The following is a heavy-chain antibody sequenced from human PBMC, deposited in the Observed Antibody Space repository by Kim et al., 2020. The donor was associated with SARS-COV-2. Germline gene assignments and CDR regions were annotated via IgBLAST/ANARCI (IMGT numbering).Heavy chain of an antibody. J-gene: IGHJ4*02. V-gene: IGHV3-23*01. CDR3: AKRRRSNWGSVVH. D-gene: IGHD7-27*01. Sequence: YYADSVEGPFTNSRGNAKNTLYLQMNGVRAEDTAVYFCAKRRRSNWGSVVHWGQGTLVTVSS.